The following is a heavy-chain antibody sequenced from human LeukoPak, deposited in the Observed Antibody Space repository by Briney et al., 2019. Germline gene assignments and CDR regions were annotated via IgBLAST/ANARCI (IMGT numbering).Heavy chain of an antibody. CDR2: IYWDDDK. V-gene: IGHV2-5*02. J-gene: IGHJ4*02. CDR3: AHTKYSYGSYYFDY. D-gene: IGHD5-18*01. CDR1: GFSLSTSRVG. Sequence: ESGPTLVNPPQTLTLTCTFSGFSLSTSRVGVGWIRQPPEKALEWLALIYWDDDKRYNPSLKSRLTITKDTSKNQVVLTMTNMDPVDTATYYCAHTKYSYGSYYFDYWGQGTLVTVSS.